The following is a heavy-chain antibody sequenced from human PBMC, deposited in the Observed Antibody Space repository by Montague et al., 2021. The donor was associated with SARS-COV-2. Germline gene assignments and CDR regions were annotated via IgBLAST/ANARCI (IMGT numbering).Heavy chain of an antibody. CDR3: ARGKVDTAMVYYYYYYVDV. D-gene: IGHD5-18*01. CDR2: MNPNSGNT. CDR1: GYTFTRYD. V-gene: IGHV1-8*01. J-gene: IGHJ6*03. Sequence: SVKVSCKASGYTFTRYDINWLRQATGQGLEWMGWMNPNSGNTGYAQKFQGRVTMTRNTSISTAYMELSSLRSEDTAVYYCARGKVDTAMVYYYYYYVDVWGKGTPVTVSS.